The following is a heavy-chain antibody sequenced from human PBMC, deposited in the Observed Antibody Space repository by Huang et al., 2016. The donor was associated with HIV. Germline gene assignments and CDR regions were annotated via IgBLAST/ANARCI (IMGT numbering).Heavy chain of an antibody. CDR2: VYDSGTT. Sequence: QVRLQESGPGLVKSSETLSLSCTVSGDSVSSHYWGWIRHPPGKGLEWIGTVYDSGTTKYNPSLKSRITISVDTSKNGFSLNITSVSAADTAMYFCVRDQGRLAVGGIDNWFDPWGQGALVTVSS. CDR3: VRDQGRLAVGGIDNWFDP. V-gene: IGHV4-59*02. D-gene: IGHD6-19*01. CDR1: GDSVSSHY. J-gene: IGHJ5*02.